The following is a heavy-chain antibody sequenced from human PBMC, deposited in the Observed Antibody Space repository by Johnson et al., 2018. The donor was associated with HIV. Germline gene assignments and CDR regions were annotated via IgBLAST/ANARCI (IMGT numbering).Heavy chain of an antibody. CDR3: ARVVMITFGGGIALDAFDI. CDR1: GFTFDDYG. Sequence: VQLVESGGGVVQPGGSLRVPCAASGFTFDDYGMSWVRQAPGKGLEWVSGINWNGGSTGYADSVKGRFTISRDNAKNSLYLQMNSLRAEDTALYYCARVVMITFGGGIALDAFDIWGQGTMVTVSS. J-gene: IGHJ3*02. V-gene: IGHV3-20*04. CDR2: INWNGGST. D-gene: IGHD3-16*02.